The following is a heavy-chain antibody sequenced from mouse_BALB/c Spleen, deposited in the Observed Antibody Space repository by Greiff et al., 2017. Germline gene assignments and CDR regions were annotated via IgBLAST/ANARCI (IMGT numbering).Heavy chain of an antibody. CDR1: GFTFSSYA. V-gene: IGHV5-6-5*01. CDR2: ISSGGST. CDR3: ARGGDNYDDY. J-gene: IGHJ2*01. Sequence: EVKLMESGGGLVKPGGSLKLSCAASGFTFSSYAMSWVRQTPEKRLEWVASISSGGSTYYPDSVKGRFTISRDNARNILYLQMSSLRSEDTAMYYCARGGDNYDDYWGQGTTLTVSS.